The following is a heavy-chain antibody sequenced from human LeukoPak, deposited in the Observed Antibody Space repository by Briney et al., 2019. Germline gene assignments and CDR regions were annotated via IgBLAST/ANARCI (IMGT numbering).Heavy chain of an antibody. CDR3: ARTRSLSIRSPRYFDY. Sequence: GGSLRLSCAASGFTFSDYYMSWVRQAPGRGLECVSYISSSGRTIYYADSVKGRFTISRDNRRNSLYLQMNSLRAEDTAVYYCARTRSLSIRSPRYFDYWGQGTLVTVSS. D-gene: IGHD2-2*01. CDR2: ISSSGRTI. J-gene: IGHJ4*02. V-gene: IGHV3-11*04. CDR1: GFTFSDYY.